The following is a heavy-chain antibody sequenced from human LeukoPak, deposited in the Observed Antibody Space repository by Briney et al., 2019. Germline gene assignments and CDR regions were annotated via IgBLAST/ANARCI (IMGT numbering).Heavy chain of an antibody. CDR2: IRFDGSNE. CDR1: RFTFSNFD. CDR3: ARQIGVSIDY. J-gene: IGHJ4*02. Sequence: GGSLRLSCAASRFTFSNFDMHWVRQAPGKGLEWVTFIRFDGSNEYYADSVKGRFTISRDNSKNTLYLQMSRLRPEDTAVYYCARQIGVSIDYWGQGTLVTVSS. V-gene: IGHV3-30*02. D-gene: IGHD5/OR15-5a*01.